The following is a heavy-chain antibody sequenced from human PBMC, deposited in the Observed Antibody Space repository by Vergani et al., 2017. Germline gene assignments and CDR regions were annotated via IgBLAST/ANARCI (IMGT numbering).Heavy chain of an antibody. Sequence: QVQLQESCPGLVKPSQTLSLTCTVSGASMSSVGYYWTWIRQSAGKRLEWIGDILGSGTANYNPSFQGRVSMSVATSKNQFSLKLTSVPAADTAVYRCACRATSPPRCFDCWGQGTLVIVSS. CDR1: GASMSSVGYY. D-gene: IGHD2-2*01. CDR3: ACRATSPPRCFDC. V-gene: IGHV4-61*02. J-gene: IGHJ4*02. CDR2: ILGSGTA.